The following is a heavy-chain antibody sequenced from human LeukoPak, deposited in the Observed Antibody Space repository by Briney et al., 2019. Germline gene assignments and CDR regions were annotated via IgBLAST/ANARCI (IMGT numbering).Heavy chain of an antibody. CDR2: INHSGST. Sequence: KSSETLSLTCAVYGGSFSGYYWSWIRQPPGKGLEWIGEINHSGSTNYNPSLKSRVTISVDTSKNQFSLKLSSVTAADTAVYYCARDHCSSTSCYTGAYYYNGMDVWGKGPTVTVSS. J-gene: IGHJ6*04. D-gene: IGHD2-2*02. V-gene: IGHV4-34*01. CDR3: ARDHCSSTSCYTGAYYYNGMDV. CDR1: GGSFSGYY.